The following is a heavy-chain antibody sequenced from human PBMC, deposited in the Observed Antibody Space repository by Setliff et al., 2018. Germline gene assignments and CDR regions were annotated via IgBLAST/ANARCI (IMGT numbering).Heavy chain of an antibody. Sequence: ASVKVSCKASGYTFTSYDINWVRQATGQGLEWMGWMNPNSGNTGYAQKFQGRVTITRNTSINTAYMELSRLRSEDTAVYYCARGGGQIHYDILTGYYYYYYYGMDVWGQGTTVTVSS. V-gene: IGHV1-8*03. CDR2: MNPNSGNT. CDR3: ARGGGQIHYDILTGYYYYYYYGMDV. J-gene: IGHJ6*02. CDR1: GYTFTSYD. D-gene: IGHD3-9*01.